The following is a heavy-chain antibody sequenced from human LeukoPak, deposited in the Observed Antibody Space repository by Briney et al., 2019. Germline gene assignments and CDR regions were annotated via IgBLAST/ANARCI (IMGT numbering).Heavy chain of an antibody. J-gene: IGHJ4*02. CDR3: AVDFWSGYFDY. CDR2: INHSGST. CDR1: GGSFSGYY. D-gene: IGHD3-3*01. Sequence: PSETLSLTCAVYGGSFSGYYWSWIRQPPGKGLEWIGEINHSGSTNYNPSLKSRVTITVDTSKNQFSLKLSSVTAADTAVYYCAVDFWSGYFDYWGQGTLVTVSS. V-gene: IGHV4-34*01.